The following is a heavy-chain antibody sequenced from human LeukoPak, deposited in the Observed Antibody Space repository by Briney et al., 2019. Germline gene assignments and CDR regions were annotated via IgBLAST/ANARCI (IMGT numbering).Heavy chain of an antibody. CDR2: ISSSSSSTI. D-gene: IGHD1-26*01. CDR3: ARGGRWELPRPYAFDI. Sequence: GGSLRLSCAASGFTLSSYSMNWVRQAPGKGLEWVSYISSSSSSTIYYADSVKRRFTISRDNDKNSLYLQMNSLSSDDTADYYCARGGRWELPRPYAFDIWGQGTMVTVSS. V-gene: IGHV3-48*01. CDR1: GFTLSSYS. J-gene: IGHJ3*02.